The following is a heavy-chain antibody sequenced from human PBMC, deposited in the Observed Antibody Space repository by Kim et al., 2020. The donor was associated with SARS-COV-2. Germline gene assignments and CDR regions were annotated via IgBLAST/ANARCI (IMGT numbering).Heavy chain of an antibody. V-gene: IGHV7-4-1*02. CDR2: INTNTGNP. CDR1: GDTFTTYA. Sequence: ASVKVSCKASGDTFTTYAMNWVRQAPGQGLEWMGWINTNTGNPTYAQGFTGRFVFSLDTSVSTAYLQISSLKAEDTAVYYCARTPGSSSWLDDAFDIWGQGTMVTVSS. CDR3: ARTPGSSSWLDDAFDI. J-gene: IGHJ3*02. D-gene: IGHD6-13*01.